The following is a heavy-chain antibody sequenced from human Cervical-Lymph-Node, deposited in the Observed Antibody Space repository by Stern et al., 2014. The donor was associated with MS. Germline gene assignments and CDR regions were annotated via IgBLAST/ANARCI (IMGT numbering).Heavy chain of an antibody. D-gene: IGHD3/OR15-3a*01. CDR3: AREGPRTGTLVY. CDR1: GGPISSGDYY. J-gene: IGHJ4*02. CDR2: IYYSGST. V-gene: IGHV4-30-4*01. Sequence: QLQLQESGPGLVKPSQTLSLTCTVSGGPISSGDYYWSWIRQPPGKGLEWIGYIYYSGSTYYNPSLKSRVTISVDTSKNQFSLKLSSVTAADTAVYYCAREGPRTGTLVYWGQGTLVTVSS.